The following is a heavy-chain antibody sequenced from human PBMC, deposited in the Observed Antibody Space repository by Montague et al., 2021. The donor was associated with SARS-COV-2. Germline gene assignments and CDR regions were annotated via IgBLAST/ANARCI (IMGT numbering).Heavy chain of an antibody. J-gene: IGHJ6*02. CDR2: IYTSGSS. D-gene: IGHD3-22*01. V-gene: IGHV4-61*02. Sequence: TLSLTCTVSGGSVSSGSYYWSWIRQPAGKGLEWIGRIYTSGSSNYNPSLKSRVTISVDTSKNQFSLRVSSVTAADTAVYYCARERSADYYDGSGYHSYKYGMDFWGQGTTVTVSS. CDR3: ARERSADYYDGSGYHSYKYGMDF. CDR1: GGSVSSGSYY.